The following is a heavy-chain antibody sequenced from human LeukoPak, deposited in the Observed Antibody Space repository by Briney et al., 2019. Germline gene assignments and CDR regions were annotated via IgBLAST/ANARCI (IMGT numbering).Heavy chain of an antibody. J-gene: IGHJ5*02. D-gene: IGHD6-6*01. Sequence: SETLSLTCTVSGGSISTYYWSWIRQPPGKGLEWIGYIYYSGSTNYNPSLKSRVTISVDTSKNQFSLKLSSVTAADTAVYYCARGGEYSSSAPGFDPWGQGTLVTVSS. CDR2: IYYSGST. V-gene: IGHV4-59*01. CDR1: GGSISTYY. CDR3: ARGGEYSSSAPGFDP.